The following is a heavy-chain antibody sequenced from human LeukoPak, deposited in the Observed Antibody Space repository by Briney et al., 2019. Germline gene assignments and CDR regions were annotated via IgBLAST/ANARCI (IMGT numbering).Heavy chain of an antibody. J-gene: IGHJ4*02. CDR1: GFTFSSYA. V-gene: IGHV3-23*01. Sequence: PGGSLRLSCAASGFTFSSYAMSWVRPAPGKGLEWVSSISGSGDTTNYADSVKGRFTISRDNSKNTLYLQTNSLRAEDTAVYYCASPYALGHGYWGQGTLVTVSS. CDR2: ISGSGDTT. D-gene: IGHD3/OR15-3a*01. CDR3: ASPYALGHGY.